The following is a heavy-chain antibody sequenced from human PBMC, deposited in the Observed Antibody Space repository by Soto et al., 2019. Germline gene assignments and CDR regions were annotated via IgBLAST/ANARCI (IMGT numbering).Heavy chain of an antibody. J-gene: IGHJ5*02. Sequence: TLSLTCTVSGGSISSGGYYWSWIRQHPGKGLEWIGYIYYSGSTYYNPSLKSRVTISVDTSKNQFSLKLSSVTAADTAVYYCAREGASHYYDSSGYYYNWFDPWGQGTLVTVSS. D-gene: IGHD3-22*01. CDR3: AREGASHYYDSSGYYYNWFDP. V-gene: IGHV4-31*03. CDR2: IYYSGST. CDR1: GGSISSGGYY.